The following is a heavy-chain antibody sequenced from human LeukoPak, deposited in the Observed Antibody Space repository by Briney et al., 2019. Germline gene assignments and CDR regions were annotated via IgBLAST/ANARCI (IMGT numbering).Heavy chain of an antibody. Sequence: PGGSLRLSCVASGFTFRDSAMSWVRQAPGKGLEWVSLISFSGDNTYYTDSVKGRFTISRDNSKNPLYLQMNSLRAEDTAVYYCARERSSQRPYDYVWGSYRSTPNRNFDYWGQGTLVTVSS. CDR1: GFTFRDSA. V-gene: IGHV3-23*01. CDR3: ARERSSQRPYDYVWGSYRSTPNRNFDY. CDR2: ISFSGDNT. D-gene: IGHD3-16*02. J-gene: IGHJ4*02.